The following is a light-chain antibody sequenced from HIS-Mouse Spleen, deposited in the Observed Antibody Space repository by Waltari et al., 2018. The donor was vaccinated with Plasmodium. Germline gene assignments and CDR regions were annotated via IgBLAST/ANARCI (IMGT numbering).Light chain of an antibody. CDR3: QQYDNLPYT. CDR1: QDISNY. V-gene: IGKV1-33*01. Sequence: DTQMSQSPSTLSASVGERVTITCQASQDISNYLNWYQQKPGKAPKLLIYDASNLETGVPSRFSGSGSGTDFTFTISSLQPEDIATYYCQQYDNLPYTFGQGTKLEIK. CDR2: DAS. J-gene: IGKJ2*01.